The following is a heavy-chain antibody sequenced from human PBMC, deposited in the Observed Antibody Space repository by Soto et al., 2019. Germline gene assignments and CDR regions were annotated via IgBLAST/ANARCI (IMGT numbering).Heavy chain of an antibody. CDR2: IYPGDSDT. Sequence: GESLKISCKGSGYSFTSYWIGWVRQMPGKGLEWMGIIYPGDSDTRYSPSFQGQVTISADKSISTAYLQWSSLKASDTAMYYCARHEGSSSWYPGTPDYWGQGTLVTVSS. CDR1: GYSFTSYW. V-gene: IGHV5-51*01. D-gene: IGHD6-13*01. J-gene: IGHJ4*02. CDR3: ARHEGSSSWYPGTPDY.